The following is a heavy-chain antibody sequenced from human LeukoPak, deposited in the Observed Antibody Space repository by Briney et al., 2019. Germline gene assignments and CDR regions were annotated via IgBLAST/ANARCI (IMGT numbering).Heavy chain of an antibody. V-gene: IGHV3-30-3*01. Sequence: GGSLRLSCAASGFTFSSYAMHWVRQAPGKGLEWVAVISYDGSNKYYADSVKGRFTISRDNSKNTLYLQMNSLRAEDTAVYYCARGAFDIWGHGTMVTVSS. CDR3: ARGAFDI. CDR1: GFTFSSYA. CDR2: ISYDGSNK. J-gene: IGHJ3*02.